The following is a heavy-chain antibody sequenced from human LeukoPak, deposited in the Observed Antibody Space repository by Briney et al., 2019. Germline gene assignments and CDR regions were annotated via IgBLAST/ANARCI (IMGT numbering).Heavy chain of an antibody. CDR3: ARDWYYDSSGYLDAFDI. V-gene: IGHV1-69*05. CDR2: IIPIFGTA. CDR1: GGTFSSYA. Sequence: GASVKVSCKASGGTFSSYAISWVRQAPGQGLEWMGRIIPIFGTANYAQKFQGRVTITTDESTSTAYMELSSLRSEDTAVYYCARDWYYDSSGYLDAFDIWGQGTMVTVSS. D-gene: IGHD3-22*01. J-gene: IGHJ3*02.